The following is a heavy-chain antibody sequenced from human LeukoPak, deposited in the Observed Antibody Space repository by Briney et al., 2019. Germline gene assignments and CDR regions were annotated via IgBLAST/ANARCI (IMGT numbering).Heavy chain of an antibody. J-gene: IGHJ4*02. V-gene: IGHV1-2*02. CDR2: INPNSGGT. Sequence: ASVKVSCKASGYTFTGYYMHWVRQAPGQGLEWMGWINPNSGGTNYAQKFQGRVTMTRDTSISTAYMELSRLRSDDTAVYYCARVHDILTGYYQGYPDYWGQGTLVTVSS. D-gene: IGHD3-9*01. CDR3: ARVHDILTGYYQGYPDY. CDR1: GYTFTGYY.